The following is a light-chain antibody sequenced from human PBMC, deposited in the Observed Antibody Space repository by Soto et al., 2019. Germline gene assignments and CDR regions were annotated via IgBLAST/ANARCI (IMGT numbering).Light chain of an antibody. CDR3: QQYYSLPFT. J-gene: IGKJ3*01. CDR1: QSVLYSSNNRNN. Sequence: DIVMTQSPDSLSVSLGERATINCKSSQSVLYSSNNRNNLSWFQHKPGQPPKLLISWASTRESGVPDRFSGSGSETHFTLTISSLQAEDVAFYYCQQYYSLPFTFGPGTKVDIK. CDR2: WAS. V-gene: IGKV4-1*01.